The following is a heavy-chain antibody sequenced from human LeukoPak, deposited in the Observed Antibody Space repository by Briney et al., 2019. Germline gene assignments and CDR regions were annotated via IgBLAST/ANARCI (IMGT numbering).Heavy chain of an antibody. J-gene: IGHJ4*02. V-gene: IGHV3-23*01. CDR1: GFTFSSYA. CDR3: AKGTYYYDSSGYSVDY. Sequence: PGGSLRLSCAASGFTFSSYAMSWVRQAPGKGLEWVSSISGSGGSTYYADSVKGRFTISRDNSKNTLYLQMNSLRAEDTAVYYCAKGTYYYDSSGYSVDYWGQGTLATASS. CDR2: ISGSGGST. D-gene: IGHD3-22*01.